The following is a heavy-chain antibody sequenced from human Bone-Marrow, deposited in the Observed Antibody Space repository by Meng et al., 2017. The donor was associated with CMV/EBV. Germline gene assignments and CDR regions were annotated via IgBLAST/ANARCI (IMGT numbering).Heavy chain of an antibody. V-gene: IGHV1-2*02. CDR1: GYTFTGYY. CDR2: INPNSGGT. Sequence: ASVKVSCKASGYTFTGYYMHWVRQAPGQGLEWMGWINPNSGGTNYAQKFQGRVTMTRDTSISTAYMELSRLRSDDTAVYYCARAKDPTTIFGVVTTYGYWGQRTLVTVSS. J-gene: IGHJ4*02. D-gene: IGHD3-3*01. CDR3: ARAKDPTTIFGVVTTYGY.